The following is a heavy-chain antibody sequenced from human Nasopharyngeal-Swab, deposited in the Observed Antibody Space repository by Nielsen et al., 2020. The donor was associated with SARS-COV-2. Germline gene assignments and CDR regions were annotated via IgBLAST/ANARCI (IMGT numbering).Heavy chain of an antibody. D-gene: IGHD6-19*01. CDR3: AKDFHPLLIAVAATRGCYFDY. CDR2: ISSSSSTI. J-gene: IGHJ4*02. V-gene: IGHV3-48*01. Sequence: WIRQPPGKGLEWVSYISSSSSTIYYADSVKGRFTISRDNSKNTLYLQMNSLRAEDTAVYYCAKDFHPLLIAVAATRGCYFDYWGQGTLVTVSS.